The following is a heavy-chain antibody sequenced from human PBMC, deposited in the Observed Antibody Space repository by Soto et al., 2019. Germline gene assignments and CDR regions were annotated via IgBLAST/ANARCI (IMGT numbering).Heavy chain of an antibody. J-gene: IGHJ4*02. CDR2: IIPILAMT. D-gene: IGHD1-26*01. V-gene: IGHV1-69*02. Sequence: QVQLVQSGAEVKKPGSSVKVSCKASGGTFSSYTISWVRQAPGQGLEWMGRIIPILAMTNYAQKFQGRVTITADKSTSTAYMELSSLRSEDTAVYFCARELPQESMFDYWGQGTLVTVSS. CDR3: ARELPQESMFDY. CDR1: GGTFSSYT.